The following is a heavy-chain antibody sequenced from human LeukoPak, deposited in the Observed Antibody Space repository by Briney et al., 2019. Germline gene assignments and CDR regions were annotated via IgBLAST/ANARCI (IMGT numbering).Heavy chain of an antibody. D-gene: IGHD3-22*01. J-gene: IGHJ4*02. CDR2: INWNGGNT. CDR3: AREIAHYYDSSGYYYFDY. CDR1: GFTFDDYG. V-gene: IGHV3-20*04. Sequence: GGSLRLSCAASGFTFDDYGMSWVRQAPGKGLEWVSGINWNGGNTGYADSVKGRFTISRDNAKNSLYLQMNSLRAEDTALYYCAREIAHYYDSSGYYYFDYWGQGTLVTVSS.